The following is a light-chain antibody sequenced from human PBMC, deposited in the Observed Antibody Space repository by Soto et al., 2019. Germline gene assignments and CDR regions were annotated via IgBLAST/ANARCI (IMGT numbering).Light chain of an antibody. CDR3: QTWGTGIQVV. CDR2: VNSDGSH. Sequence: QPVLTQSPSASASLGASVKLTCTLSSGHSTYAITWHQQQPEKGPRYLMKVNSDGSHRKGGGIPDRFSGSSSGAERYLTISSLQSEDEADYYCQTWGTGIQVVFGGGTKLTVL. J-gene: IGLJ2*01. V-gene: IGLV4-69*01. CDR1: SGHSTYA.